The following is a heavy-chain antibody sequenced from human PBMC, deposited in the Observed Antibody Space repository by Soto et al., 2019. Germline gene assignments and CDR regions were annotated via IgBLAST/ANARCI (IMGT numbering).Heavy chain of an antibody. V-gene: IGHV4-59*01. CDR1: GGSISSYY. J-gene: IGHJ4*02. Sequence: SETLSLTCTVSGGSISSYYWSWIRQPPGKGLEWIGYIYYSGSTNYNPSLKSRVTISVDTSKNQFSLKLSSVTAADTAVYYCARGPNSSGWYSNYYFDYWGQGTLVTVSS. D-gene: IGHD6-19*01. CDR3: ARGPNSSGWYSNYYFDY. CDR2: IYYSGST.